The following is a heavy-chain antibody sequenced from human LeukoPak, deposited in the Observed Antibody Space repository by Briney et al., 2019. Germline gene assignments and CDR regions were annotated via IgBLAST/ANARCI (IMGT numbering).Heavy chain of an antibody. J-gene: IGHJ3*02. D-gene: IGHD3-22*01. Sequence: GGSLRLSCASSGFTFSSYEMNWVRQAPGKGLEWVSYISSSCSTIYYADSVKGRFTISRDNDKNSLYLQMNSLRAEDTAVYYCASVPMMDAFDIWGQGTMVTVSS. CDR1: GFTFSSYE. V-gene: IGHV3-48*03. CDR3: ASVPMMDAFDI. CDR2: ISSSCSTI.